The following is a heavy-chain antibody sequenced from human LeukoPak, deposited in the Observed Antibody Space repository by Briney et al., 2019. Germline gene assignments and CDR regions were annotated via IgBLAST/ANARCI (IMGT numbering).Heavy chain of an antibody. V-gene: IGHV3-21*01. J-gene: IGHJ3*02. D-gene: IGHD5-18*01. CDR3: ARDTSVDTAMANHDAFDI. Sequence: GGSLRLSCAASGFTFSSYSMNWVRQAPGKGLEWVSSISSSSSYIYYADSVKGRFTISRDNAKNSLYLQMNSPRAEDTAVYYCARDTSVDTAMANHDAFDIWGQGTMVTVSS. CDR1: GFTFSSYS. CDR2: ISSSSSYI.